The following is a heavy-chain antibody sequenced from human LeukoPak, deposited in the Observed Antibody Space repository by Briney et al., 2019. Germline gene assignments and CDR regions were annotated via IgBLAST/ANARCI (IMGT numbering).Heavy chain of an antibody. CDR2: INPTGGST. Sequence: ASVKVSCKASGYTFSNYYMHWVRQAPGQGLEWMGIINPTGGSTSYAQNFQGRVIVTRDTSTSTVYMELSSLRSEDTAVYYCATQAVAGTKRYYYYGMDVWGQGTTVTVSS. CDR1: GYTFSNYY. D-gene: IGHD6-19*01. V-gene: IGHV1-46*01. J-gene: IGHJ6*02. CDR3: ATQAVAGTKRYYYYGMDV.